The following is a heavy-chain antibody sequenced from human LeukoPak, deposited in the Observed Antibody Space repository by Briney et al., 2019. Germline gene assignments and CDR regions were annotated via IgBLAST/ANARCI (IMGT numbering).Heavy chain of an antibody. D-gene: IGHD3-3*01. CDR2: ISAYNGNT. Sequence: GASVKVSCKASGYAFTSYGISWVRQAPGQGREWMGWISAYNGNTNYAQKLQGRVTMTTDTSTSTAYMELRSLRSDDTAVYYCARVLFLEWLSFPVNWFDPWGQGTLVAVSS. V-gene: IGHV1-18*01. CDR1: GYAFTSYG. J-gene: IGHJ5*02. CDR3: ARVLFLEWLSFPVNWFDP.